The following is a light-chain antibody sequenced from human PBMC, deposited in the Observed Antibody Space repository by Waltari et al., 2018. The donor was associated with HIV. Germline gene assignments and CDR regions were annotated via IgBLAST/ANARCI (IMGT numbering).Light chain of an antibody. CDR3: SSYTSSSTLV. Sequence: QSALTQPASVSGSPGQSITISCTGTSSDAVGYNSVSWDQQHPGKAPKLMIYEVSNRPSGVSYRFSGSKSGNTASLTISGLQAEDEADYYCSSYTSSSTLVFGGGTKLTVL. J-gene: IGLJ3*02. CDR1: SSDAVGYNS. V-gene: IGLV2-14*01. CDR2: EVS.